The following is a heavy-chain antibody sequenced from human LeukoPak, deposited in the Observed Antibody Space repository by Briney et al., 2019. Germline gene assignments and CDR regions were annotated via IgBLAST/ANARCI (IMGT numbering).Heavy chain of an antibody. CDR3: ARDQVSAAQYNWFDP. CDR1: GGSITNYY. V-gene: IGHV4-4*07. Sequence: PSETLSLTCTVSGGSITNYYWSWIRQPAGKGLEWIGRINSSGRILYNPSLKSRVTMSIDTPKNQFSLKLSSVIAADTAVYYCARDQVSAAQYNWFDPWGQGTLVTVSS. J-gene: IGHJ5*02. CDR2: INSSGRI. D-gene: IGHD2-2*01.